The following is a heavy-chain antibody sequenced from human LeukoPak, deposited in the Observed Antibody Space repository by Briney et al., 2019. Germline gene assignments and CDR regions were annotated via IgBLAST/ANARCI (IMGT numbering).Heavy chain of an antibody. Sequence: GESLKISCKGSGYSFTSYWIAWVRQMPGKGLEWMGIIYPSDSDSRYSPSFQGQVTISADKSISTAHLQWSSLKASGTAMYYCARQGYTSSWSDWGQGTLVTVSS. CDR2: IYPSDSDS. CDR1: GYSFTSYW. J-gene: IGHJ4*02. D-gene: IGHD6-13*01. CDR3: ARQGYTSSWSD. V-gene: IGHV5-51*01.